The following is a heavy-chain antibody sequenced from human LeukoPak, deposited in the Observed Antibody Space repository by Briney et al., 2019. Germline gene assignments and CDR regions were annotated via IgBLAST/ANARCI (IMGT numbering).Heavy chain of an antibody. V-gene: IGHV3-7*04. Sequence: GVSLRLSCAASGFTFSSYWMSWVRQAPGKGLEWVANIKQDGSEKYYVDSVKGRFTTSRDNAKNSLYLQMNSLRAEDTAVYYCARGTIAAAGYYYFDYWGQGTQVTVSS. CDR1: GFTFSSYW. CDR2: IKQDGSEK. CDR3: ARGTIAAAGYYYFDY. J-gene: IGHJ4*02. D-gene: IGHD6-13*01.